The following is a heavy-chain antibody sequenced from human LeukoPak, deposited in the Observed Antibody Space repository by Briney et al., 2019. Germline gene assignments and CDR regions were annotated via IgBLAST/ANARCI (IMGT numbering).Heavy chain of an antibody. CDR2: IYHSGST. CDR3: ARAAVGCSSTSCYLDYYYYYMDV. J-gene: IGHJ6*03. Sequence: SETLSLTCAVSGGSISSSNWWSWVRQPPGKGLEWIGEIYHSGSTNYNPSLKSRVTISVDKSKNQFSLKLSSVTAADTAVYYCARAAVGCSSTSCYLDYYYYYMDVWGKGTTVTVSS. D-gene: IGHD2-2*01. CDR1: GGSISSSNW. V-gene: IGHV4-4*02.